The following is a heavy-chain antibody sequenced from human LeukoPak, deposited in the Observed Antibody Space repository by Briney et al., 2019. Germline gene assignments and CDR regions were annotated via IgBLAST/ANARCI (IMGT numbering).Heavy chain of an antibody. CDR1: GFTFSSYW. D-gene: IGHD2-15*01. Sequence: GGSLRLSCAASGFTFSSYWMHWVRQAPGKGLVWVSRINSDGSSTSYADFVRGRFTISRDNAKNTLYLQMNSLRAEDTAVYYCARGEGCSGGSCYGYCFDYWGQGTLVTVSS. CDR3: ARGEGCSGGSCYGYCFDY. CDR2: INSDGSST. V-gene: IGHV3-74*01. J-gene: IGHJ4*02.